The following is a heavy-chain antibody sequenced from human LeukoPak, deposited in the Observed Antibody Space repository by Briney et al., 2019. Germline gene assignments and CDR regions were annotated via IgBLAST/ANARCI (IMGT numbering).Heavy chain of an antibody. CDR3: AVAPGDY. V-gene: IGHV1-2*02. Sequence: GASVKVSCKASGYTFTGYYMHWVRQDPGQGLEWMGWINPNTSDTHYAQKFQGRVTLTRDTSITTVYMELSRLTSDDTAIFYCAVAPGDYWSQGTLVTVSS. D-gene: IGHD2-21*01. CDR2: INPNTSDT. J-gene: IGHJ4*02. CDR1: GYTFTGYY.